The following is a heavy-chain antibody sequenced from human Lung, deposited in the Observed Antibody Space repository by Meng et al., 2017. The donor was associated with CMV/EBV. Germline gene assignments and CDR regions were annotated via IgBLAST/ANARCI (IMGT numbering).Heavy chain of an antibody. CDR1: AGPLDSGAYC. J-gene: IGHJ5*01. Sequence: CTVSAGPLDSGAYCWSWSRQHPEKGLEWIGYTYYDGRTHYNPSLRSRAAISVDTSKNQFSLRLNSVTAADTAVYYCARQAPDNWFDPWGQGALVTVSS. CDR3: ARQAPDNWFDP. V-gene: IGHV4-31*03. CDR2: TYYDGRT.